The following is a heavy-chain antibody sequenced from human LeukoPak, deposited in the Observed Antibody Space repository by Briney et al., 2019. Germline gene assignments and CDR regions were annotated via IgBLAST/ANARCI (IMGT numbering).Heavy chain of an antibody. CDR3: ARHDISGYHHDY. Sequence: GASVKVSCKASGYTFTGYYMHWVRQAPGQGLEWMGWINPNSGGTDNAQNFQGRVTMTRDTSISTAYMELSRLRSDDTAVYYCARHDISGYHHDYWGQGTLVTVSS. D-gene: IGHD3-22*01. CDR2: INPNSGGT. V-gene: IGHV1-2*02. CDR1: GYTFTGYY. J-gene: IGHJ4*02.